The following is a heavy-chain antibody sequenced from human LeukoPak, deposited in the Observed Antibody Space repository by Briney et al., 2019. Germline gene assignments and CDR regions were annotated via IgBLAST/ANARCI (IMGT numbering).Heavy chain of an antibody. D-gene: IGHD3-9*01. V-gene: IGHV1-69*01. CDR1: GGTFSSYA. CDR2: IIPIFGTA. CDR3: ARDGLRYFDWFQSYNWFDP. Sequence: SVKVSCKASGGTFSSYAISWVRQAPGQGLEWMGGIIPIFGTANYAQKFQGRVTITADESTSTAYMELSSLRSEDTAAYYCARDGLRYFDWFQSYNWFDPWGQGTLVTVSS. J-gene: IGHJ5*02.